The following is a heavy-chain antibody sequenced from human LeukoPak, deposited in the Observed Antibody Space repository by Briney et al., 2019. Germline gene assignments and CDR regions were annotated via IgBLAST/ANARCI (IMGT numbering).Heavy chain of an antibody. V-gene: IGHV4-34*01. D-gene: IGHD1-1*01. CDR3: TRTSPGIPLDF. CDR1: GFTFSTYA. Sequence: GSLRLSCAASGFTFSTYAMSWIRQPPGKGPEWIGEISHSGRTAYNPSLKSRVAISLDTSKNQFSLKLSFVSAADTAVYYCTRTSPGIPLDFWGQGTLVTVSS. CDR2: ISHSGRT. J-gene: IGHJ4*02.